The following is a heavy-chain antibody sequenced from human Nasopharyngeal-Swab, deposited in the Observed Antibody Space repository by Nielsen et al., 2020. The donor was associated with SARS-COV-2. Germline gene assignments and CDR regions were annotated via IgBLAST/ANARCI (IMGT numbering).Heavy chain of an antibody. CDR1: GFTFSSYW. Sequence: GESLKISCAASGFTFSSYWMHWVRQAPGKGLEWVSLISWDGGSTYYADSVKGRFTISRDNSKNSLYLQMNSLRTEDTALYYCAKGGQEGAPYFDYWGQGTLVTVSS. CDR2: ISWDGGST. CDR3: AKGGQEGAPYFDY. D-gene: IGHD3-16*01. V-gene: IGHV3-43*01. J-gene: IGHJ4*02.